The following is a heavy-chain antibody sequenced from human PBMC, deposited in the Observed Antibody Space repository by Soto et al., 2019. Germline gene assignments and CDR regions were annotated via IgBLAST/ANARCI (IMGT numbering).Heavy chain of an antibody. CDR3: AKDAFTLLYYDSSGAYFDY. CDR2: ISGSGGST. V-gene: IGHV3-23*01. D-gene: IGHD3-22*01. J-gene: IGHJ4*02. CDR1: GFTFSSYA. Sequence: GGSLRLSCAASGFTFSSYAMSWVRQAPGKGLEWVSAISGSGGSTYYADSVKGRFTISRDNSKNTLYLQMNSLRAEDTAVYYCAKDAFTLLYYDSSGAYFDYWGQGTLVTVSS.